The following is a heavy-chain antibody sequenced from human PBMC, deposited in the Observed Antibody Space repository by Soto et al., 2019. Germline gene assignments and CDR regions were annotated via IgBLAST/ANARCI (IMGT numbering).Heavy chain of an antibody. J-gene: IGHJ4*02. CDR2: INQDGSEK. V-gene: IGHV3-7*01. Sequence: GGSLRLSCAASGFSFSNNWMDWVRQAPGKGLEWVANINQDGSEKYYIDSVKGRFTISRDNAKNSLFLQMNSLTAGDSALYYCPTSLNFWGQGTLVTVSS. CDR1: GFSFSNNW. CDR3: PTSLNF.